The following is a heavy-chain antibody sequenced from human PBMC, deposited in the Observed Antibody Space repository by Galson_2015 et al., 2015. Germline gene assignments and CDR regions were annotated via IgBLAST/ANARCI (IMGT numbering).Heavy chain of an antibody. CDR3: AKDFLVVVAAADY. Sequence: SMRLSGAASGFTFSSYGMHWVRQAPGKGLEWAAVISYAGSNKYYADSVKGRFTISRDNSKNTLYLQMNSLRADDTAVYYCAKDFLVVVAAADYWVQGTLVTVSS. V-gene: IGHV3-30*18. J-gene: IGHJ4*02. CDR1: GFTFSSYG. CDR2: ISYAGSNK. D-gene: IGHD2-15*01.